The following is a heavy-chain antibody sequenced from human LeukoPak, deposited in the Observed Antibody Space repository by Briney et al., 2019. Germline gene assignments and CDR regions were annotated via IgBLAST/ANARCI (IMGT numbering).Heavy chain of an antibody. J-gene: IGHJ4*02. Sequence: GGSLRLSCAASGFTFSDYYMSWIRQAPGKGLEGVSYISSSGSTLYYADSVKGRITISRDNAKNSLYLQMNSLRAEDTAVYYCARRRYNWNAIDYWGQGTLVTVSS. D-gene: IGHD1-20*01. CDR3: ARRRYNWNAIDY. CDR1: GFTFSDYY. CDR2: ISSSGSTL. V-gene: IGHV3-11*01.